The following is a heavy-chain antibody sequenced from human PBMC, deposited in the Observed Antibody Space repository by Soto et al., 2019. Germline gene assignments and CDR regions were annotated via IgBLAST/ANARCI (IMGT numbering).Heavy chain of an antibody. J-gene: IGHJ4*02. D-gene: IGHD5-12*01. CDR3: AHFSGYEQFDY. Sequence: QITLKESGPTLVKPTQTLTLTCTFSGFSLTTSGVGVGWIRQPPGKALEWLAVIYWNDDKRYSPSLKSRLTITKDTSKNHVVLTMTNMDPVDTATYYCAHFSGYEQFDYWGQGTLVTVSS. V-gene: IGHV2-5*01. CDR1: GFSLTTSGVG. CDR2: IYWNDDK.